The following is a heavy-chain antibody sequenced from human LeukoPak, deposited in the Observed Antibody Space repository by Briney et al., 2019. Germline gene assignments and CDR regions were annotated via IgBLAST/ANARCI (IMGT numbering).Heavy chain of an antibody. V-gene: IGHV3-7*01. J-gene: IGHJ4*02. CDR3: ARDAQLAL. CDR2: IKPDGSEK. Sequence: GGSLRLPCEVSGITFSNYWMTWVRQAPGKGLELVATIKPDGSEKYYGDSVEDRFTISRDNARNSLYLQMNSLRVEDTALYYCARDAQLALWGQGTLVTVSS. CDR1: GITFSNYW.